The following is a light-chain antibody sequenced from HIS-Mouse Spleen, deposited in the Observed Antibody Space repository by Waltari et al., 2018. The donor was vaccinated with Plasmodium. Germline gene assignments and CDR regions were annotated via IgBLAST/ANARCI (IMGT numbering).Light chain of an antibody. CDR3: YSTDSSGNHRV. CDR2: EDS. J-gene: IGLJ3*02. CDR1: ALPKNY. V-gene: IGLV3-10*01. Sequence: SYELTQPPSVSVPPRHTASITCTRDALPKNYAYWYQQKSGQAPVLVLYEDSKRPSGIPERCSGSSSGTMATLTISGAQVEDEADYYCYSTDSSGNHRVFGGGTKLTVL.